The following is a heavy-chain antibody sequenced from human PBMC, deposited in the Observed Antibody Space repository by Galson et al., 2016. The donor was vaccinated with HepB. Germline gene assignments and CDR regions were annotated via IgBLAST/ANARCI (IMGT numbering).Heavy chain of an antibody. Sequence: SLRLSCAASGFTFNSYSMTWVRQAPGKGLERVSSINGAGGKTYYADSVRGRFTISRDNSEDTLYLQMNSLRVEDTAKYYCAKVSCGSECFYNIDVWDQGTTVTVSS. CDR3: AKVSCGSECFYNIDV. V-gene: IGHV3-23*01. D-gene: IGHD2/OR15-2a*01. CDR2: INGAGGKT. J-gene: IGHJ6*02. CDR1: GFTFNSYS.